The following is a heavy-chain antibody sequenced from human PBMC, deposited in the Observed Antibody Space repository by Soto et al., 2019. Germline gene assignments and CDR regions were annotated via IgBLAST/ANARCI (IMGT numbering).Heavy chain of an antibody. D-gene: IGHD4-4*01. CDR3: ARAAHDYSNWNNWFDP. V-gene: IGHV3-30-3*01. Sequence: PGGSLRLSCAASGFTFSSYAMHWVRQAPGKGLEWVAVISYDGSNKYYADSVKGRFTISRDNSKNTLYLQMNSLRAEDTAVYYCARAAHDYSNWNNWFDPWGQGTLVTVSS. CDR1: GFTFSSYA. J-gene: IGHJ5*02. CDR2: ISYDGSNK.